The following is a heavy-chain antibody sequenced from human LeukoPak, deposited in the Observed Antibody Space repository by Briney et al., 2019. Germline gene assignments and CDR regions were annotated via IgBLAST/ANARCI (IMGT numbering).Heavy chain of an antibody. D-gene: IGHD3-3*01. CDR2: ISAYNGNT. J-gene: IGHJ4*02. V-gene: IGHV1-18*01. CDR1: GYTFTSYG. Sequence: GASVKVSCKASGYTFTSYGISWVRQAPGQGLEWMGWISAYNGNTNYAQKLQGRVTMTTDTSTSTAYMELRSLRSDDTAVYYCARTADFWSGYYGDYFDYWGQGTLVTVSS. CDR3: ARTADFWSGYYGDYFDY.